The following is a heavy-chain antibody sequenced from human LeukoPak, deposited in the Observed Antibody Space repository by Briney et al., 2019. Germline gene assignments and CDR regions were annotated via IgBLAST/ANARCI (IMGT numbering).Heavy chain of an antibody. J-gene: IGHJ6*02. Sequence: PGGSLRLSCAASGFIFSSYNMNWVRQAPGQGLGWVSYISTSSVIYYADSVKGRSTISRDDAKNSLYLQMNSLRDEDTAVYYCARVRGVHYDIDVWGQGTTVTVSS. CDR2: ISTSSVI. CDR3: ARVRGVHYDIDV. D-gene: IGHD3-10*01. CDR1: GFIFSSYN. V-gene: IGHV3-48*02.